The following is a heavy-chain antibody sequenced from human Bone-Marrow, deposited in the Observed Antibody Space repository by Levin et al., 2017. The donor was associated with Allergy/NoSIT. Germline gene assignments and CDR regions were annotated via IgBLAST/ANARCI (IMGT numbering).Heavy chain of an antibody. CDR1: GGSIRSSSYY. CDR2: VYYGENT. V-gene: IGHV4-39*01. CDR3: ARHNHVSSNYFDS. D-gene: IGHD6-13*01. Sequence: PSETLSLTCSFSGGSIRSSSYYWGWIRQSPGKGLEWIATVYYGENTYFNPSLKSRVTASLDTSENQFSLKLTSATAADTAIYYCARHNHVSSNYFDSWGQGTLVTVSP. J-gene: IGHJ4*02.